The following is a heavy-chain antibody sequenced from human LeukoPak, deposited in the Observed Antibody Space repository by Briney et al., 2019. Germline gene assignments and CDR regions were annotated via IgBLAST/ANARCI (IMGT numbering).Heavy chain of an antibody. D-gene: IGHD1-26*01. CDR1: GFTFSSYS. V-gene: IGHV3-48*01. CDR3: ARVRGTYYFDY. J-gene: IGHJ4*02. CDR2: ISTTSSTI. Sequence: GGSLRLSCAASGFTFSSYSMNWVRQAPGRGLEWVSYISTTSSTIYFADSVKGRFTISRDNAKNSLYLQMNSLRAEDTAVYYCARVRGTYYFDYWGQGTLVTVSS.